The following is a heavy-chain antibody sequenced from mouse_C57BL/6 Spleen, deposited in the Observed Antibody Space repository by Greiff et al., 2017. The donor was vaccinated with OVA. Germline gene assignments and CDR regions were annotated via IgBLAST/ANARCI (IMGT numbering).Heavy chain of an antibody. V-gene: IGHV14-1*01. Sequence: VQLQQSGAELVRPGASVKLSCTASGFNIKDYYMHWVKQRPEQGLEWIGRLDPEDGDTEYAPQFQGKATMTADTSSNTAYLQLSSLTSEDTAVYYCTAYYDTAAPAYWGQGTLVTVSA. CDR2: LDPEDGDT. D-gene: IGHD2-4*01. CDR1: GFNIKDYY. CDR3: TAYYDTAAPAY. J-gene: IGHJ3*01.